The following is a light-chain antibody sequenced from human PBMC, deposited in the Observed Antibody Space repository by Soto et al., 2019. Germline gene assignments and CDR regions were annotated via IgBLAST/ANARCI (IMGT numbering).Light chain of an antibody. Sequence: DIQMTQSPSTLSASVGDRVTITCRASQSISSRLAWYQQKPGKAPKLLIYDASSLESGVPSRFSGSGSGTEFDLTVSCLQPDDFATYYCQQHNSYPWTCGQGTKVEI. CDR2: DAS. CDR3: QQHNSYPWT. V-gene: IGKV1-5*01. J-gene: IGKJ1*01. CDR1: QSISSR.